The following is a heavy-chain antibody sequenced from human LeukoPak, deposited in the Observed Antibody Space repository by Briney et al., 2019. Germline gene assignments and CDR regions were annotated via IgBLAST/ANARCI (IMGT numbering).Heavy chain of an antibody. V-gene: IGHV3-7*01. CDR3: ARFRRSAQSY. D-gene: IGHD2-15*01. Sequence: GGSLRLSCAASGFSFSRYWMSWVRQAPGKGLEWVANIKQDGSEKNYVESVKGRFTISRDNAQNSVYLHMNSLTAEDTAVYYCARFRRSAQSYWGQGILVTVSS. CDR1: GFSFSRYW. CDR2: IKQDGSEK. J-gene: IGHJ4*02.